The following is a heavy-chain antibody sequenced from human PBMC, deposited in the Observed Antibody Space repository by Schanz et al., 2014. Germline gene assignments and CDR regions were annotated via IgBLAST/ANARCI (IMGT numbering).Heavy chain of an antibody. CDR2: ISGSSRTI. V-gene: IGHV3-48*01. CDR1: GFTFSSYS. D-gene: IGHD3-3*01. CDR3: VRDSFFAFDY. J-gene: IGHJ4*02. Sequence: EVQLVESGGGLVQPGGSLRLSCTASGFTFSSYSMNWVRQAPGKGLEWVSYISGSSRTIYYADSMKGRFTVSRDNAENALYLQMNSLRAEDTAVYYCVRDSFFAFDYWGQGTLVTVSS.